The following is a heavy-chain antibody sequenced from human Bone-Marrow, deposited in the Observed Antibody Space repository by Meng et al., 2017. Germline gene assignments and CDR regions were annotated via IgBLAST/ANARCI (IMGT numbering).Heavy chain of an antibody. CDR1: GGSISNYY. CDR3: ARDRGGGWGFDY. CDR2: IYYTGRT. V-gene: IGHV4-59*01. D-gene: IGHD3-10*01. J-gene: IGHJ4*02. Sequence: SETLSLTCTVSGGSISNYYWTWIRQSPGKGLEWIGNIYYTGRTNYNPSLKSRVTISVDTTNNQFSLMVTSVTAADTAVYYCARDRGGGWGFDYWGQGTLVTVSS.